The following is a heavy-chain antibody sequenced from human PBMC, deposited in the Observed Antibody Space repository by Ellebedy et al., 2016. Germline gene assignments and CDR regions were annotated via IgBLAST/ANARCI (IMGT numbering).Heavy chain of an antibody. Sequence: GESLKISXAASGFTFGNYAMNWVRHAPGKGLEWVSGMSGSGGSTHYADSVKGRFTISRDNSKNMLYLQMNSLRAEDTAVYYCARRSLGGSGSYYVTNWFDPWGQGTLVTVSS. V-gene: IGHV3-23*01. CDR3: ARRSLGGSGSYYVTNWFDP. CDR1: GFTFGNYA. D-gene: IGHD3-10*01. J-gene: IGHJ5*02. CDR2: MSGSGGST.